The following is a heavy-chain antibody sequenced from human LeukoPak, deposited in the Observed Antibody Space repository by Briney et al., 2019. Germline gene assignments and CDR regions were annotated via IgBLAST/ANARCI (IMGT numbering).Heavy chain of an antibody. Sequence: SETLSLTCTVSGGSISSNSYYWGWIRQPPGKGLEWIGRIYYSGSTYYNPSLKSRVTISVDTSKNQFSLKLSSVTAADTAVYYCARPRVRGYYYYYYYMDVWGKGTTVTVSS. CDR2: IYYSGST. V-gene: IGHV4-39*07. CDR3: ARPRVRGYYYYYYYMDV. J-gene: IGHJ6*03. D-gene: IGHD3-10*02. CDR1: GGSISSNSYY.